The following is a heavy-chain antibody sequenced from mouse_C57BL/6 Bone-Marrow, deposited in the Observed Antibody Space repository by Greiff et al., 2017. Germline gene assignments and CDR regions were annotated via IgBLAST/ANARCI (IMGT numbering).Heavy chain of an antibody. Sequence: VQLQQSGPVLVKPGASVKMSCTASGYTFTDYYMNWVKQSHGKSLEWIGVINPYNGGTSYNQKFKGKATLNVDKSSSTAYMELNILTSEDSAVYYCARSPPIYVYGKDYWGQGTTLTVSS. V-gene: IGHV1-19*01. D-gene: IGHD1-1*01. CDR1: GYTFTDYY. J-gene: IGHJ2*01. CDR3: ARSPPIYVYGKDY. CDR2: INPYNGGT.